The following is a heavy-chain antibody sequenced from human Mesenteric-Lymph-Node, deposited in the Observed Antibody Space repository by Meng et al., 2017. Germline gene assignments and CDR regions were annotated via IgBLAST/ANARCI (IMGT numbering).Heavy chain of an antibody. V-gene: IGHV1-69*05. D-gene: IGHD2-15*01. CDR2: IIPIFGTA. CDR3: ARAGRDCSGGSCYGQGLND. J-gene: IGHJ4*02. Sequence: SVKVSCKASGGTFSSYAISWVRQAPGQGLEWMGEIIPIFGTANYAQKFQGRVTITTDESTSTAYMELSSLRSEDTAVYYCARAGRDCSGGSCYGQGLNDWGQGTLVTGS. CDR1: GGTFSSYA.